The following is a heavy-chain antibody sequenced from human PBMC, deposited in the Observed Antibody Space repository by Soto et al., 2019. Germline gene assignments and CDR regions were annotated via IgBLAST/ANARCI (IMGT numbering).Heavy chain of an antibody. CDR2: INGDGSTT. V-gene: IGHV3-74*01. Sequence: EVQLVESGGGLVQQGGSLKLSCAASGITFAGYWMHWVRQTPGKGLVWVSRINGDGSTTFYADSVKGRFTISRDNAKSTLYLQMNSLRAEDTAVYYCARVFCTNGICSSFDYWGQGTLVTVSS. CDR1: GITFAGYW. J-gene: IGHJ4*02. D-gene: IGHD2-8*01. CDR3: ARVFCTNGICSSFDY.